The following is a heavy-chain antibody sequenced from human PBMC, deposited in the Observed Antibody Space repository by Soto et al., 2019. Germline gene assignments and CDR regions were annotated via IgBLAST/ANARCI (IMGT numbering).Heavy chain of an antibody. Sequence: PGESLKISCKGSGYSFTSYWIVWVRQMPGKGLEWMGIIYPGDSDTRYSPSFQGQVTISADKSISTAYLQWSRLKASDTAMYYCASFYCGGDCGVDYWGQGTLVTVSS. D-gene: IGHD2-21*02. CDR2: IYPGDSDT. CDR1: GYSFTSYW. V-gene: IGHV5-51*01. CDR3: ASFYCGGDCGVDY. J-gene: IGHJ4*02.